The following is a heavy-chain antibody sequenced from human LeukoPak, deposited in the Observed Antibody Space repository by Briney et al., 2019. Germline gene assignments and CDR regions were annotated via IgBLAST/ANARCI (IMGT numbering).Heavy chain of an antibody. CDR2: MSGRGYYT. J-gene: IGHJ6*03. CDR1: GFAFSNFA. D-gene: IGHD3-3*01. Sequence: GGSLRLSCAASGFAFSNFAMSWVRQAPGKGLEWVSAMSGRGYYTYYVESVKGRFTISRDNSKNTLYLHMNSLRADDKAVYYCAKMEGQRLYDYCMDVWGRGTTVTVSS. CDR3: AKMEGQRLYDYCMDV. V-gene: IGHV3-23*01.